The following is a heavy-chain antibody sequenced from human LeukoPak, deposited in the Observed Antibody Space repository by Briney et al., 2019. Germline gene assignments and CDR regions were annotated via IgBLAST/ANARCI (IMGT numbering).Heavy chain of an antibody. CDR3: ARVPEASWYPFYYYYGMDV. CDR1: GYTFTGYY. V-gene: IGHV1-2*02. CDR2: INPNSGGT. J-gene: IGHJ6*02. D-gene: IGHD6-13*01. Sequence: HWASVKVSCKASGYTFTGYYMHWVRQAPGQGLEWMGWINPNSGGTNYAQKFQGRVTMTRDTSISTAYTELSRLRSDDTAVYYCARVPEASWYPFYYYYGMDVWGQGTTVTVSS.